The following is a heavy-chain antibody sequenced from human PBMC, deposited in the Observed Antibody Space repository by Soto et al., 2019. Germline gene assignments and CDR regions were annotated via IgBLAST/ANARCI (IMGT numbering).Heavy chain of an antibody. D-gene: IGHD5-12*01. J-gene: IGHJ4*02. CDR2: IYFSGST. CDR1: GAYITSDSYY. CDR3: ARHLSESGYDLNY. Sequence: SETLSLTCTVSGAYITSDSYYWAWIRQPPGKGLEWIGSIYFSGSTYYNSALKSRLAISIDMSKNQFSLNLSSVTDADTAVYYCARHLSESGYDLNYWGQGTPVTAPQ. V-gene: IGHV4-39*01.